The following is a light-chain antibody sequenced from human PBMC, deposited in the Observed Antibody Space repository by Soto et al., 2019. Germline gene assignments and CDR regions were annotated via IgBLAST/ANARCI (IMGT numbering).Light chain of an antibody. V-gene: IGLV1-47*01. CDR1: SSNIGSNY. Sequence: QSVLTQPPLASGTPGQRVTISCSGSSSNIGSNYVYWYQQLPGTAPKLLIYRNNQRPSGVPDRFSGSKSGTSASLAISGLRSEDEADYYCAAWDDSLSGLAVFGGGTQLTVL. CDR3: AAWDDSLSGLAV. CDR2: RNN. J-gene: IGLJ7*01.